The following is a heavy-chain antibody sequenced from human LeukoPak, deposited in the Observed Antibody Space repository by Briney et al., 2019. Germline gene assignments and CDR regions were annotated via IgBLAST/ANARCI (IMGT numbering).Heavy chain of an antibody. CDR2: INHSGRT. CDR3: ARLDQYSSGWYAQTYYFDY. D-gene: IGHD6-19*01. V-gene: IGHV4-34*01. Sequence: SETLSLTCAVYGGSFSGYYWSWIRQPPGKGLEWIGEINHSGRTNYNPCLKSRVTISVDTFENQFSLKVSSVTAADTAVYYCARLDQYSSGWYAQTYYFDYWGQGTLVTVSS. CDR1: GGSFSGYY. J-gene: IGHJ4*02.